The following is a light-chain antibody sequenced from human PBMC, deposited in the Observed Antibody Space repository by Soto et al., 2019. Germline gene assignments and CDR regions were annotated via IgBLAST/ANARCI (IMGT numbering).Light chain of an antibody. CDR1: QSITTW. CDR3: QHYNIYPWT. Sequence: DIQMTQSPSTVSAYVGDSVTITCRASQSITTWLAWYQQRPGKAPKLLIYDVSSLQSVVPSRFSGSGSGTEFTLTISSLQPDDFATYYCQHYNIYPWTFCQGTKVDIK. V-gene: IGKV1-5*01. CDR2: DVS. J-gene: IGKJ1*01.